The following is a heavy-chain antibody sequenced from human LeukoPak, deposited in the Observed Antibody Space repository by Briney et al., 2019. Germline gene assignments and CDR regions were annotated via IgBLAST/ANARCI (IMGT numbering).Heavy chain of an antibody. CDR2: IRYDGSNK. Sequence: GGSLRLSCAASGFTFSSYGMHWVRQAPGKGLEWVAFIRYDGSNKYYADSVKGRITISRDNSKNTLFLQMNSLRAEDTAVYYCAKEAQGCSITSCYFDSWGQGTLVTVSS. CDR1: GFTFSSYG. V-gene: IGHV3-30*02. D-gene: IGHD2-2*01. CDR3: AKEAQGCSITSCYFDS. J-gene: IGHJ4*02.